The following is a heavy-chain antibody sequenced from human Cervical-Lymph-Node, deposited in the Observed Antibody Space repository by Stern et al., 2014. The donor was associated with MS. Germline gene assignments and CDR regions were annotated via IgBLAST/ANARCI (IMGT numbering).Heavy chain of an antibody. CDR1: GGSISSSNW. V-gene: IGHV4-4*02. D-gene: IGHD1-20*01. Sequence: MQLVESGPGLVKPSGTLSLTCAVSGGSISSSNWWSWVRQPPGKGLEWIGEIYHSGSTNYNPSLKSRVTISVDKSKNQFSLKLSSVTAADTAVYYCARVPHPNWNVHTGFDYWGQGTLVTVSS. CDR2: IYHSGST. CDR3: ARVPHPNWNVHTGFDY. J-gene: IGHJ4*02.